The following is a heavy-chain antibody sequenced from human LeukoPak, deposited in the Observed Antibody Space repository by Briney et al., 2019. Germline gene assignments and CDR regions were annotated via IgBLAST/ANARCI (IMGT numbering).Heavy chain of an antibody. CDR2: IYYSGST. D-gene: IGHD1-1*01. V-gene: IGHV4-59*01. Sequence: SETLSLTCPVSGGSISSYYWSWIRQPPGKGLEWIGYIYYSGSTNYNPSLKSRVTVSVDTSKNQFSLKLSSVTAADTAVYYCARWNEGFDYWGQGTLVTVSS. CDR3: ARWNEGFDY. CDR1: GGSISSYY. J-gene: IGHJ4*02.